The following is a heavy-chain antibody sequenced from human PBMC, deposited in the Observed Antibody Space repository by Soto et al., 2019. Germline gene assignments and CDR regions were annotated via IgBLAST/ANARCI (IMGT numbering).Heavy chain of an antibody. CDR1: GYTFTSYY. V-gene: IGHV1-46*01. Sequence: ASVKVSCKASGYTFTSYYMHWVRQAPGQGLEWMGIINPSGGSTSYAQKFQGGVTMTRDTSTSTVYMELSSLRSEDTAVYYCARVPGSWLHTYYYYGMDVWRQGTTVTVSS. J-gene: IGHJ6*02. CDR2: INPSGGST. D-gene: IGHD3-10*01. CDR3: ARVPGSWLHTYYYYGMDV.